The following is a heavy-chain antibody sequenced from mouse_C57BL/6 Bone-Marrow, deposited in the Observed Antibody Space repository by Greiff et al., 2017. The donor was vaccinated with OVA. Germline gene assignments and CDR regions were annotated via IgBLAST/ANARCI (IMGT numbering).Heavy chain of an antibody. D-gene: IGHD4-1*01. CDR3: TREGNWDVCDY. CDR2: ISSGGDYI. Sequence: EVKLVESGEGLVKPGGSLKLSCAASGFTFSSYAMSWVRQTPEKRLEWVAYISSGGDYIYYADTVKGRFTISRDNARNTLYLQMSSLKSEDTAMYYCTREGNWDVCDYWGQGTTLTVSS. V-gene: IGHV5-9-1*02. CDR1: GFTFSSYA. J-gene: IGHJ2*01.